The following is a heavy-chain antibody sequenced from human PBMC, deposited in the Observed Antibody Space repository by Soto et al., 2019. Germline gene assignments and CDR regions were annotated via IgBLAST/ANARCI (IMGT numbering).Heavy chain of an antibody. V-gene: IGHV3-73*01. D-gene: IGHD1-26*01. CDR1: GFTFSGSA. CDR2: IRSKANSYAT. Sequence: HPGGSLRLSCAASGFTFSGSATHWVRQASGKGLEWVGRIRSKANSYATVYAASVTGRFTISRDDSKNTAYLQMNSLKTEDTAVYYCARPWSEREPNFDHWGQGTLVTVSS. CDR3: ARPWSEREPNFDH. J-gene: IGHJ4*02.